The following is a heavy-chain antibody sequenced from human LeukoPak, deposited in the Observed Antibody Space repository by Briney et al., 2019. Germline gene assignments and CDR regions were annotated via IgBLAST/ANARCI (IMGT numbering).Heavy chain of an antibody. J-gene: IGHJ4*02. D-gene: IGHD6-19*01. V-gene: IGHV3-48*03. CDR3: MRDPSVAGDDF. CDR1: VFTFSSYE. CDR2: SSRGSLSI. Sequence: PGGSLRLSRASSVFTFSSYEMNWVRQAPGRGLEWVSYSSRGSLSIYDADPVKGRFTITRDNAKNSPYLQMNSRRAEDTAVYYCMRDPSVAGDDFWGQGTLVTVSS.